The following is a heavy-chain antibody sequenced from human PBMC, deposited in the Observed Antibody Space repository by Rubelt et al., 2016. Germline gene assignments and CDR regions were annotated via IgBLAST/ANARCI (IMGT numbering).Heavy chain of an antibody. D-gene: IGHD1-26*01. J-gene: IGHJ6*02. CDR1: GDSITNYY. V-gene: IGHV4-59*08. CDR3: AGVGAMYYYYGMDV. CDR2: FSYRDGSV. Sequence: QVQLQESGSGLVKPSETLSLTCGVFGDSITNYYWSWIRQPPGKGLEWIGHFSYRDGSVNYHPSLKSRVTMSVDVSKNQFSLKLSSVTAAATAVYYCAGVGAMYYYYGMDVWGQGTTVTVSS.